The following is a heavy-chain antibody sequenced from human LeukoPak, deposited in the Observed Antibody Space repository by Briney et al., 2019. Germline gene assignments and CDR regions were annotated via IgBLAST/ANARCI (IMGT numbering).Heavy chain of an antibody. V-gene: IGHV3-7*01. Sequence: GGSLRLSCAAYGFTFSSYWMSWVRQAPGNGLEWVANIKQDGSEKYYVDSVKGRFTISRDNAKNSLYLQMNSLRAEDTAVYYCARDLAGNTVGFDPWGQRILVTVSS. CDR3: ARDLAGNTVGFDP. D-gene: IGHD1-7*01. CDR2: IKQDGSEK. J-gene: IGHJ5*02. CDR1: GFTFSSYW.